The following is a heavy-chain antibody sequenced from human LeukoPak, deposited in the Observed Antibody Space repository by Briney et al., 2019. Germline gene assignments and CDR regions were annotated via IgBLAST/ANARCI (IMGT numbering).Heavy chain of an antibody. CDR3: AVLWSGYLDWFDP. J-gene: IGHJ5*02. V-gene: IGHV1-69*13. CDR2: IIPIFGTA. D-gene: IGHD3-3*01. Sequence: ASVKVSCKXSGGTFSSYAISWVRQAPGQGLEWMGGIIPIFGTANYAQKFQGRVTITADESTSTAYMELSSLRSEDTAVYYCAVLWSGYLDWFDPWGQGTLVTVPS. CDR1: GGTFSSYA.